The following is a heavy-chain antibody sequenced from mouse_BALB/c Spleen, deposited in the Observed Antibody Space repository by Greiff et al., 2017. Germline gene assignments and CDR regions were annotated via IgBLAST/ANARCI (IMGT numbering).Heavy chain of an antibody. CDR2: IFPGDGST. V-gene: IGHV1S56*01. D-gene: IGHD1-3*01. CDR1: GYTFTSYD. J-gene: IGHJ4*01. Sequence: VQLQQSGAELVKPGASVKLSCKASGYTFTSYDINWVRQRPEQGLEWIGWIFPGDGSTKYNEKFKGKATLTADKSSSTAYMQLSSLTSENSALYFCARRALQTDAMDYWGQGTSVTVSS. CDR3: ARRALQTDAMDY.